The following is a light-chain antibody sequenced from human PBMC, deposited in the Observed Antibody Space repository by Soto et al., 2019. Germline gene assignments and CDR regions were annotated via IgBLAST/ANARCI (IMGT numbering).Light chain of an antibody. J-gene: IGKJ1*01. CDR3: HQYEGSPRT. V-gene: IGKV3-20*01. Sequence: DIVLTQSPGTLSLSPGERATLSCRASRSVFGSQVAWYQQKPGQAPRLLIYGASTRATGIPDRFSGSGSGTDFTLNISRVEPEDFAVYYCHQYEGSPRTFGQGTKVEIK. CDR1: RSVFGSQ. CDR2: GAS.